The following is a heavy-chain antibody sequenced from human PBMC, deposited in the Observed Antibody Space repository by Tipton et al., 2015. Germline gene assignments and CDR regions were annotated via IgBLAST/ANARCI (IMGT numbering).Heavy chain of an antibody. Sequence: SLRLSCAASGFTFSNYYMSWIRQAPGKGLEWPSYIDSSGRTIYYTDSVKGRFTISRDNSKNSLYLQMNGLRADDTAVYFCARQSFQYDSHGYYYNWFDPWGQGTLVTVSS. CDR1: GFTFSNYY. J-gene: IGHJ5*02. CDR3: ARQSFQYDSHGYYYNWFDP. D-gene: IGHD3-22*01. CDR2: IDSSGRTI. V-gene: IGHV3-11*01.